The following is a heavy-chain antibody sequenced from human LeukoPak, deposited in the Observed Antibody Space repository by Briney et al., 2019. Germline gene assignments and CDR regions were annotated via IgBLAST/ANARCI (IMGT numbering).Heavy chain of an antibody. CDR1: GGSFSGYY. V-gene: IGHV4-34*01. Sequence: PSETLSLTCAVYGGSFSGYYWSWIRQPPGKGLEWIGEINHSGSTNYNPSLTSRGTISVDTSKNQFSLKLSSVTAADTAVYYCARVTGYMTEDYFDYWGQGTLITVSS. J-gene: IGHJ4*02. CDR3: ARVTGYMTEDYFDY. D-gene: IGHD6-13*01. CDR2: INHSGST.